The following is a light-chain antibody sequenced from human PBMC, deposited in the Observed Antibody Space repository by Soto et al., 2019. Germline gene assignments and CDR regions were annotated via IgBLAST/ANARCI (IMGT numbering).Light chain of an antibody. V-gene: IGLV2-8*01. CDR3: SSFAGSHSV. CDR2: EVS. Sequence: QSVLTQPPSVSGSPGQSVTISCTGTSSDVGGYNYVSWYQQHPGKAPKLMIYEVSKRPSGVPDRFSGSKSGNTASLTVSGLQAVDDDDYFCSSFAGSHSVFGTGTKVTVL. CDR1: SSDVGGYNY. J-gene: IGLJ1*01.